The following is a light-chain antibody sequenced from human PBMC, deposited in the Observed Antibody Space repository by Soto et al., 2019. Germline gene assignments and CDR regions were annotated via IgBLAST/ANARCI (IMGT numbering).Light chain of an antibody. CDR2: GNS. V-gene: IGLV1-40*01. Sequence: QSVLPQPHSVSGAPGQRVTISCTWSSSNIAAGYDVHWYQQLPGTAPKLLIYGNSNRPSGVPDRFSGSKSGTSASLAITGLQAEDEADYYCQSYDSSLSAVVFGGGTKLTVL. J-gene: IGLJ2*01. CDR3: QSYDSSLSAVV. CDR1: SSNIAAGYD.